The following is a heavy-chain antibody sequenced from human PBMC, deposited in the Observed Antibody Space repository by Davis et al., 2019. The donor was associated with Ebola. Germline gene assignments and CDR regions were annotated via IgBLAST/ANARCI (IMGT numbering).Heavy chain of an antibody. Sequence: GESLKISCKGSGYNFSYYWIAWVRQMPGKGLEWMGIIYPRDSDTRYSPSFQGQVTISADKSISTAYLQWSSLKASDTAIYYCARQGGGSGRLTSFDYWGQGTLVTVSS. V-gene: IGHV5-51*01. D-gene: IGHD1-26*01. CDR2: IYPRDSDT. CDR3: ARQGGGSGRLTSFDY. J-gene: IGHJ4*02. CDR1: GYNFSYYW.